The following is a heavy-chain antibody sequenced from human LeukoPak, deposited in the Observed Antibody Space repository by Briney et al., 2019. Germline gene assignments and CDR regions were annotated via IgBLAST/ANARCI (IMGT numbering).Heavy chain of an antibody. CDR3: ARDPSNSGYDYLYYFDY. J-gene: IGHJ4*02. CDR1: GYTFTTYD. V-gene: IGHV1-2*02. CDR2: INPDNGGT. D-gene: IGHD5-12*01. Sequence: ASVKVSCKASGYTFTTYDIHWVRQAPGQGLEWMGWINPDNGGTNYAQKLQGRVTMTRDMSISTAYMELSRLRSDDTAVYYCARDPSNSGYDYLYYFDYWGQGTLVTVSS.